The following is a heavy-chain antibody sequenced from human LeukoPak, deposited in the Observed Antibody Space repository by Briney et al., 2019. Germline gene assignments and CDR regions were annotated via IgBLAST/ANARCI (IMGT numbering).Heavy chain of an antibody. CDR3: ARGLETPDY. CDR2: INHSGST. Sequence: SETLSLTCAVCGGSFSGYYWSWIRQPPGKGLEWIGEINHSGSTNYNPSLKSRVTISVDTSKNQFSLKLSSVTAADTAVYYCARGLETPDYWGQGTLVTVSS. V-gene: IGHV4-34*01. J-gene: IGHJ4*02. CDR1: GGSFSGYY.